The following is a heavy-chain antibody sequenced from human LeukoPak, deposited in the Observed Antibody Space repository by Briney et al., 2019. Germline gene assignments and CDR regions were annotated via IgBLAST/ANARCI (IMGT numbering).Heavy chain of an antibody. Sequence: SGPTLVNPTQTLTPTYAFSGFSLTTSEVGGGWIRQPPGKALEWLALIYWNDDKRYSPSLPRRVTITKDTSKNQVVLVMTNMDPVDTGTYYCARGRGTAPSSLFDHWGQGTLVTVSS. J-gene: IGHJ4*02. CDR2: IYWNDDK. V-gene: IGHV2-5*04. D-gene: IGHD2-21*02. CDR1: GFSLTTSEVG. CDR3: ARGRGTAPSSLFDH.